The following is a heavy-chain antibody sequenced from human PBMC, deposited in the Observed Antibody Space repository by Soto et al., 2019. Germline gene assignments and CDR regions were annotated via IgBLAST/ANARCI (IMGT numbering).Heavy chain of an antibody. CDR1: GFTFSSYA. V-gene: IGHV3-64*01. CDR2: ISSNGGST. D-gene: IGHD2-2*01. CDR3: AREGYCSSTSCYSFDY. Sequence: GGSLRLSCAACGFTFSSYAMHWVRQAPGKGLEYVSAISSNGGSTYYANSVKGRFTISRDNSKNTLYLQMGSLRAEDMAVYYCAREGYCSSTSCYSFDYWGQGTLVTVSS. J-gene: IGHJ4*02.